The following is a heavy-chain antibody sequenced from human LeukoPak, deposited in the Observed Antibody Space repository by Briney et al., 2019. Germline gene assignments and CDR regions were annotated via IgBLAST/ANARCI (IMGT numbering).Heavy chain of an antibody. J-gene: IGHJ4*02. CDR3: ARHKATVAPDFDY. CDR1: GGSISSYY. CDR2: IYYSGST. V-gene: IGHV4-59*08. Sequence: KASETLSLTCTVSGGSISSYYWSWIRQPPGKGLEWIGYIYYSGSTNYNPSLKSRVTISVDTSKNQFSLKLSSVTAADTAVYYCARHKATVAPDFDYWGQGTLVTVSS. D-gene: IGHD4-23*01.